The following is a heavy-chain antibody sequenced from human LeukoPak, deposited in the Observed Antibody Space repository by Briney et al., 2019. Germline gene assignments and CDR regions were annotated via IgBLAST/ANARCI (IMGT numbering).Heavy chain of an antibody. V-gene: IGHV1-69*04. D-gene: IGHD3-9*01. CDR2: IIPSLGIE. Sequence: ASVKVSCKASGGTFSSYTISWVRQAPGQGLEWMGRIIPSLGIENYAQKFQGRVTITADKSTSTAYMELSSLRSEDTAVYYCARDRYPSANWFDPWGQGTLVTVSS. CDR3: ARDRYPSANWFDP. J-gene: IGHJ5*02. CDR1: GGTFSSYT.